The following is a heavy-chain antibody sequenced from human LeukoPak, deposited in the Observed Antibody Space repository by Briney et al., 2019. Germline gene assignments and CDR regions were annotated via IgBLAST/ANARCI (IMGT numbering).Heavy chain of an antibody. V-gene: IGHV4-61*02. J-gene: IGHJ4*02. CDR1: GGSISSGSYY. Sequence: SETLPLTCTVSGGSISSGSYYWSWIRQPAGKGLEWIGRIYTSGSTNYNPSLKSRVTISVDTSKNQFSLNLRSVTAADTAVYYCARLSEWLRLSFDYWGQGALVSVSS. CDR3: ARLSEWLRLSFDY. CDR2: IYTSGST. D-gene: IGHD5-12*01.